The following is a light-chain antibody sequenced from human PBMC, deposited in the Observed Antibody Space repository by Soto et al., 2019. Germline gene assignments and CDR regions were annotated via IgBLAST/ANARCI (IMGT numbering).Light chain of an antibody. CDR1: QTVSTF. CDR2: DAS. Sequence: EIVLTQSPDTLSLSPGERATLSCRASQTVSTFLGWYQQKPGQAPRLIVYDASRGALGIPARFIGSGSGTDFLITVSSLEHEDFALYCCRQSSGWPRFDQGTKVDI. J-gene: IGKJ1*01. V-gene: IGKV3-11*01. CDR3: RQSSGWPR.